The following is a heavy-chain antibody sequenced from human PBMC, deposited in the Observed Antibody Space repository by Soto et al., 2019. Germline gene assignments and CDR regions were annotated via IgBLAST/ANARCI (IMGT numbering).Heavy chain of an antibody. CDR2: INHSGST. J-gene: IGHJ6*02. V-gene: IGHV4-34*01. Sequence: QVQLQQWGAGLLKPSETLSLTCAVYGGSFSGYYWSWIRQPPGKGLEWIGEINHSGSTNYNPSLKSRVTISVDTSKSQLSLKLSSVTAADTAVYYCARERGGSPYYYYYGMDVWGQGTMVTVSS. CDR1: GGSFSGYY. CDR3: ARERGGSPYYYYYGMDV.